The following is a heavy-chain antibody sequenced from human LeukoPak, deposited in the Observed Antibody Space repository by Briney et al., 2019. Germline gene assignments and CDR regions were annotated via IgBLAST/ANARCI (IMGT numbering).Heavy chain of an antibody. CDR1: GFTFSDYY. CDR2: ISSSGSTI. D-gene: IGHD1-26*01. V-gene: IGHV3-11*01. CDR3: ASSPFGSYLWYY. Sequence: GGSLRLSCAASGFTFSDYYMSWIRQAPGKGLEWVSYISSSGSTIYYADSVKGRFSISRDNAKNSLYLQMNSLRAEDTAVYYCASSPFGSYLWYYWGQGTLVTVSS. J-gene: IGHJ4*02.